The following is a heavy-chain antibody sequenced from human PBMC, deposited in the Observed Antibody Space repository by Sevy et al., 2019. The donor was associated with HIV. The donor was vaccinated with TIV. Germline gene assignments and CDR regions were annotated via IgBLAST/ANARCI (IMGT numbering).Heavy chain of an antibody. CDR3: AGDSPMPAGPFDS. V-gene: IGHV4-61*02. CDR1: GSSISSGSSF. CDR2: IHSSGSS. D-gene: IGHD2-2*01. Sequence: SETLSLTCTVSGSSISSGSSFWSWIRQPAGKGLEWIGRIHSSGSSIYNPSLESRVTMSVDRSKNQFSLKLSSVTAADTAVYYCAGDSPMPAGPFDSWGQGTLVTVSS. J-gene: IGHJ4*02.